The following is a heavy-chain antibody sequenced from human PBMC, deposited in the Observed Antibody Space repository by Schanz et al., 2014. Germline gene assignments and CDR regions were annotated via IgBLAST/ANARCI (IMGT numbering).Heavy chain of an antibody. V-gene: IGHV3-23*04. Sequence: EGQLAESGGGLVQPGGSLRLSCAAYGFTFNSYAMTWVRQAPGKGLEWVSSISHSGGSKYYADSVKGRFTISRDNSENTLYLQMNSLSADDTAVFYCAREQIMAAAGLVDYWGRGTLVTVSS. D-gene: IGHD6-13*01. CDR2: ISHSGGSK. J-gene: IGHJ4*01. CDR1: GFTFNSYA. CDR3: AREQIMAAAGLVDY.